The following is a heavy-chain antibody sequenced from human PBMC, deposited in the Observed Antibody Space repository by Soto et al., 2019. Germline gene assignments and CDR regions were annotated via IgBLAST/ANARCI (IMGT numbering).Heavy chain of an antibody. D-gene: IGHD2-21*01. CDR2: IIPMFGTP. V-gene: IGHV1-69*13. Sequence: SVKVSCKASGFTFNRQDMRWVRQAPGQGLEWMGGIIPMFGTPHYAEKFQDRVTITADESTGTAYLELSSLTSEDTAVYYCATSEGSDGYSFEYLGPGTLVNVSS. CDR1: GFTFNRQD. J-gene: IGHJ4*02. CDR3: ATSEGSDGYSFEY.